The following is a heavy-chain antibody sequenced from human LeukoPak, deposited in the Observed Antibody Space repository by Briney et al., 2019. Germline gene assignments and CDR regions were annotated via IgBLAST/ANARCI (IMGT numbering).Heavy chain of an antibody. V-gene: IGHV4-59*01. D-gene: IGHD3-22*01. CDR2: IYYSGST. J-gene: IGHJ4*02. CDR1: GGSISSYY. CDR3: ARGSYYYDSSGYLSGSRCYFDY. Sequence: PSETLSLTCTVSGGSISSYYWSWIRQPPGKGLEWIGHIYYSGSTNYNPSLKSRVTISVDTSKNQFSLKLSSVTAADTAVYYCARGSYYYDSSGYLSGSRCYFDYWGQGTLVTVSS.